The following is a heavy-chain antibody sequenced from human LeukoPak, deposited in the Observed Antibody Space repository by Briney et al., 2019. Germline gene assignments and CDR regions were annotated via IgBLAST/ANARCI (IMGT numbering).Heavy chain of an antibody. CDR3: ARDRPDCGGDCYYYYYYDMDV. Sequence: GASVKVSCKASGYTFTTYGISWVRQAPGQGLEWMGWISAYNGNTNYAQKLQGRVTMTTDTSTSTAYMELRSLRSDDTAVYYCARDRPDCGGDCYYYYYYDMDVWGQGTTVTVSS. CDR1: GYTFTTYG. V-gene: IGHV1-18*01. CDR2: ISAYNGNT. J-gene: IGHJ6*02. D-gene: IGHD2-21*02.